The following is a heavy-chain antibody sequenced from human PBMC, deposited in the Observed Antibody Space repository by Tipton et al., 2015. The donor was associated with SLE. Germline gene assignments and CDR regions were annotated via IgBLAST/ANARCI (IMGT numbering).Heavy chain of an antibody. CDR3: ARGLHVGYCCGASCYIRFDP. CDR1: GGSLSGYF. V-gene: IGHV4-34*01. Sequence: TLSLTCAVYGGSLSGYFWTWIRQPPRQELQWIGDINHSGTTNYIPSHESRVTMSVDTSKNQFSLKLSSVTAADTATYYCARGLHVGYCCGASCYIRFDPWGQGTLVTVSS. D-gene: IGHD2-15*01. J-gene: IGHJ5*02. CDR2: INHSGTT.